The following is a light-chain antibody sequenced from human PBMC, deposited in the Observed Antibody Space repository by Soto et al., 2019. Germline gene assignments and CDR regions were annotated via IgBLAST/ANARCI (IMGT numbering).Light chain of an antibody. Sequence: EIVMTQSPATLSVSPGDRATLSCRASQSVSSSYLAWYQQKPGQAPRLLMYGASSRATGIPDRFSGSGSGTDFTLTISRLEPEDFAVYYCQHETFGQGTKLEIK. J-gene: IGKJ2*01. CDR1: QSVSSSY. CDR3: QHET. CDR2: GAS. V-gene: IGKV3-20*01.